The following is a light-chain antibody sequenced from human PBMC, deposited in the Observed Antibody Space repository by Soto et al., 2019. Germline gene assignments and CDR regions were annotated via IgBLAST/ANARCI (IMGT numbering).Light chain of an antibody. Sequence: EIEMTQSPATLSVSPGERATLSCRASQSVSSNLAWFQQKPSQAPRLLIYDVSSRATGIPDRFSGSGSGTEFTPTISSLQSEDFAVYYCQQYNNWPRTFGLGTKVEIK. CDR1: QSVSSN. CDR3: QQYNNWPRT. J-gene: IGKJ1*01. CDR2: DVS. V-gene: IGKV3D-15*01.